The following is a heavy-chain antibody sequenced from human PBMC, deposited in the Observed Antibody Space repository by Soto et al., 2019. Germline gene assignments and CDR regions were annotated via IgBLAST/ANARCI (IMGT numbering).Heavy chain of an antibody. CDR3: ARARYYDILTGYKINWFDP. Sequence: PSETLSLTCAVSGGSISSSNWWSWVRQPPGKGLEWIGEIYHSGSTNYNPSLKSRVTISVDKSKNQFSLKLSSVTAADTAVYYCARARYYDILTGYKINWFDPWGQGTLVTVSS. V-gene: IGHV4-4*02. J-gene: IGHJ5*02. D-gene: IGHD3-9*01. CDR1: GGSISSSNW. CDR2: IYHSGST.